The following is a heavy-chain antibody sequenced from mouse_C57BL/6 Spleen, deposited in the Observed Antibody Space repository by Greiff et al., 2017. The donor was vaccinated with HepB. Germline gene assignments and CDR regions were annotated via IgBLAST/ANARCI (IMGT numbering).Heavy chain of an antibody. CDR1: GYTFTSYW. CDR3: ARSPYYYGSSYGAMDY. J-gene: IGHJ4*01. D-gene: IGHD1-1*01. V-gene: IGHV1-53*01. Sequence: VQLQQPGTELVKPGASVKLSCKASGYTFTSYWMHWVKQRPGQGLEWIGNINPSNGGTNYNEKFKSKATLTVDKSSSTAYMQLSSLTSEESAVYYCARSPYYYGSSYGAMDYWGQGTSVTVSS. CDR2: INPSNGGT.